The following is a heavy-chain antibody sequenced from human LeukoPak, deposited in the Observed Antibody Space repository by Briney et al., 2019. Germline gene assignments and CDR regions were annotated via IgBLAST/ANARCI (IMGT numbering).Heavy chain of an antibody. CDR2: VSGSGGST. Sequence: GGSLRLSCAASGFTFSTYVMSWVRQAPGKGLEWVSDVSGSGGSTYYADSVKGRFTISRDNSKNMLYLQMNSLRAEDTAVYYCAKDRRAGSYDYWGQGTLVTVSS. D-gene: IGHD3-10*01. J-gene: IGHJ4*02. CDR1: GFTFSTYV. V-gene: IGHV3-23*01. CDR3: AKDRRAGSYDY.